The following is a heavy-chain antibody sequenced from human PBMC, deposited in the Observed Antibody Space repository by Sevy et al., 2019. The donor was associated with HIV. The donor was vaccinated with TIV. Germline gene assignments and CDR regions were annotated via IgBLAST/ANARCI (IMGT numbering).Heavy chain of an antibody. D-gene: IGHD3-22*01. J-gene: IGHJ4*02. CDR1: GFTFSSYG. CDR3: GSGAYYYDPRTENLDY. Sequence: GGSLRLSCAASGFTFSSYGMHWVRQAPGKGLEWVALIWYDGSNKYYADSVKGRFTISRDNSKNTLYLQMYSLGAEDTAVYYCGSGAYYYDPRTENLDYWGQGTLVTVSS. V-gene: IGHV3-33*01. CDR2: IWYDGSNK.